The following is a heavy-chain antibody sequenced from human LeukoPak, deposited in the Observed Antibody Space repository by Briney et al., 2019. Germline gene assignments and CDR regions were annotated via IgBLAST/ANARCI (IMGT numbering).Heavy chain of an antibody. V-gene: IGHV4-38-2*01. D-gene: IGHD4-17*01. Sequence: PSETLSLTCAVSGYSISSGYYWGWIRQPPGKGLEWIGSIYHSGSTYYNPSLKSRVTISVDTSKNQFSLKLSSVTAADTAVNYCARGPDYVYLDYWGQEPWSPSPQ. CDR1: GYSISSGYY. CDR2: IYHSGST. CDR3: ARGPDYVYLDY. J-gene: IGHJ4*01.